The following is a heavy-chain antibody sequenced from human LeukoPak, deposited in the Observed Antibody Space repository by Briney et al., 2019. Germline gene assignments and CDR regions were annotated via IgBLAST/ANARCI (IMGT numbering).Heavy chain of an antibody. J-gene: IGHJ3*02. V-gene: IGHV3-21*01. D-gene: IGHD4-23*01. CDR2: ISSSSSYI. CDR1: GFTFSSYS. CDR3: ARESHDYGGNRGAFDI. Sequence: GGSLRLSCAASGFTFSSYSMNWVRQAPGKGLEWVSSISSSSSYIYYADSVKGRFTISRDNAKNSLYLQMNSLRAEDTAVYYCARESHDYGGNRGAFDIWGQGTMVTVSS.